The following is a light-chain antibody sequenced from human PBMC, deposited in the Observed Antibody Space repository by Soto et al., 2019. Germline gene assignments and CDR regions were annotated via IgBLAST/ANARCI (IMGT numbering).Light chain of an antibody. CDR2: GAS. J-gene: IGKJ1*01. V-gene: IGKV3-20*01. Sequence: EIVLTQSPCTLSMSPGERATLSCRASQSVSSSYLAWYQQKPGQAPRLLIYGASSRATGIPDRFSGSGSGTDFTLTISRLEPEDFAVYYCQQYGNSPLTFGQGTKVEIK. CDR1: QSVSSSY. CDR3: QQYGNSPLT.